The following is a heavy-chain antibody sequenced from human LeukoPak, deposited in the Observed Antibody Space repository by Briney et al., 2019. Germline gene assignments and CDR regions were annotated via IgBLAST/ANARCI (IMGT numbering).Heavy chain of an antibody. D-gene: IGHD3-10*01. V-gene: IGHV4-59*08. J-gene: IGHJ4*02. CDR3: ARLSFLGSGIYFDY. CDR1: GGSISSYY. CDR2: IYYSGST. Sequence: PSETLSLTCTVSGGSISSYYWSWIRQPPGKGLEWIGYIYYSGSTNYNPSLKSRVTISVDTSKNQFSLKLSSVTAADTAVYYCARLSFLGSGIYFDYWGQGTLVTVSS.